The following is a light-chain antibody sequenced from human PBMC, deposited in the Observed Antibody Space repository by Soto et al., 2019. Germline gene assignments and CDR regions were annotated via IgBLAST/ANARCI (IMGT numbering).Light chain of an antibody. CDR3: QHYKA. V-gene: IGKV1-5*01. Sequence: DIQMTQSPSTLSASVGDRVTITCRASQSISKWLAWYQQKPGKAPNLLIYDASSLESGVPSRFSGSGSGTEFTLTITSLQPEDFAVYYCQHYKAFGGGTKVDIK. CDR2: DAS. CDR1: QSISKW. J-gene: IGKJ4*01.